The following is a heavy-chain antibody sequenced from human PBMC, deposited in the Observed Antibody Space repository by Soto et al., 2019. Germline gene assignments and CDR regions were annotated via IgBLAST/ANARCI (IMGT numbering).Heavy chain of an antibody. D-gene: IGHD4-17*01. V-gene: IGHV1-69*06. J-gene: IGHJ6*02. Sequence: ASVKVSCKASGGTFSSYAISWVRQAPGQGLEWMGGIIPIFGTANYAQKFQGRVTITADKSTSTAYMELSSLRSEDTAVYYCAGRSTKVTTKNVYYYYGMDVWGQGTTVTVSS. CDR3: AGRSTKVTTKNVYYYYGMDV. CDR2: IIPIFGTA. CDR1: GGTFSSYA.